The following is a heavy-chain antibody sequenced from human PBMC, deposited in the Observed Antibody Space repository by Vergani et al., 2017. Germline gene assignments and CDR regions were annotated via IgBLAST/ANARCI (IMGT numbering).Heavy chain of an antibody. V-gene: IGHV3-48*03. CDR1: GFTFSSYE. CDR2: ISSSGSTI. D-gene: IGHD2-2*01. CDR3: ARKGGEGYCSSTSCPFDY. Sequence: EVQLVESGGGLVQPGGSLRLSCAASGFTFSSYEMNWVRQAPGKGLEWVSYISSSGSTIYYADSVKGRFTISRDNAKNSLYLQMNSLRAEDTAVYYCARKGGEGYCSSTSCPFDYWGQGTLVTVSS. J-gene: IGHJ4*02.